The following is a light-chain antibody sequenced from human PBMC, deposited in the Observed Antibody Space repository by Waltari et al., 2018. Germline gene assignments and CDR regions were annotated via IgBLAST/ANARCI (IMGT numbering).Light chain of an antibody. CDR3: QQRHSYPIT. CDR2: TAS. V-gene: IGKV1-9*01. CDR1: QGISNY. J-gene: IGKJ5*01. Sequence: IQLTQSPSSLAASVRDRVTITCRASQGISNYLAWYQQNPWKAPKLLIHTASTLQSGVPSRFSGSGSGTDFTLTISSLQPEDFATYYCQQRHSYPITFGQGTRLDIK.